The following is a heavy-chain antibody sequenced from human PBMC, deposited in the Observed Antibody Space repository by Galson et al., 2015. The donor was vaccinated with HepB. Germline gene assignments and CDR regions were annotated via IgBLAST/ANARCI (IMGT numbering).Heavy chain of an antibody. CDR3: TKDSGGSTPFSFDV. CDR2: LSWNSGTM. Sequence: SLRLSCAASGFTFNNYAMHWVRQAPGKGLEWVSGLSWNSGTMLYADSVKGRFTISRDNAKNSLYLQMNSLRPDDTAFYYCTKDSGGSTPFSFDVWGQGTMVTVSS. CDR1: GFTFNNYA. J-gene: IGHJ3*01. D-gene: IGHD3-10*01. V-gene: IGHV3-9*01.